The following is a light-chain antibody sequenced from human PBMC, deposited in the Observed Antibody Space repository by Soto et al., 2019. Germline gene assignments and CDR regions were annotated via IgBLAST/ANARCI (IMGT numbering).Light chain of an antibody. CDR2: KAS. CDR3: QQYNSYSWT. J-gene: IGKJ1*01. Sequence: DIQVTQSPSSLSASIGDRVTITCRASQSIGVYLAWYQQRSGVAPKLLIYKASSLESGVPSRFSGSRSGTEFTLTISSLQPDDFATYYCQQYNSYSWTFGQGTKVDIK. CDR1: QSIGVY. V-gene: IGKV1-5*03.